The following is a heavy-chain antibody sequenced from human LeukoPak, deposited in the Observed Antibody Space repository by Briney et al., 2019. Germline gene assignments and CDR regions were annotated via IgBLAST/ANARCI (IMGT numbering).Heavy chain of an antibody. J-gene: IGHJ3*02. D-gene: IGHD4-17*01. CDR3: AREGRTDYGASRSFDI. V-gene: IGHV1-46*01. CDR1: GFSFTNYY. CDR2: INPSGGT. Sequence: GASVKVSCKASGFSFTNYYMHWVRHVPGQGPEWMGLINPSGGTKYAQKFHDRVTMTRDTPTSTIYMELSSLTSEDRAVYYCAREGRTDYGASRSFDIWGQGTMVTVSS.